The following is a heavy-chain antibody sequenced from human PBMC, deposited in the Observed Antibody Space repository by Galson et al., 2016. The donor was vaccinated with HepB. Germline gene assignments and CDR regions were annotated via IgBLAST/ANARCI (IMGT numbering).Heavy chain of an antibody. CDR3: ARSHRLGRGFGW. CDR2: TFYRSNWQN. D-gene: IGHD7-27*01. Sequence: CAISGDSVSNTNAGWYWIRQSPSRGLECLGRTFYRSNWQNDYAESVKSRITINADTSRNQFSLHLNSVTPEDTGVYYCARSHRLGRGFGWWGQGTLVTVSS. CDR1: GDSVSNTNAG. V-gene: IGHV6-1*01. J-gene: IGHJ4*02.